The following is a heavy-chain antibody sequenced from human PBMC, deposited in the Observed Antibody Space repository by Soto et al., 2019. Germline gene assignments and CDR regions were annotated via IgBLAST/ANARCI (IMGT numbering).Heavy chain of an antibody. CDR2: IRSKANSYAT. Sequence: EVQLVESGGGLVQPGGSLKLSCAASGFTFSGSATHWVRQASGKGLEWVGRIRSKANSYATAYAASVKGRFISSRNDSKKTAYLQMHSLKTEDTAVYYCTAIYCGGDCYSYYYYYGMDVWGQGTTVTVSS. CDR1: GFTFSGSA. J-gene: IGHJ6*02. CDR3: TAIYCGGDCYSYYYYYGMDV. D-gene: IGHD2-21*02. V-gene: IGHV3-73*02.